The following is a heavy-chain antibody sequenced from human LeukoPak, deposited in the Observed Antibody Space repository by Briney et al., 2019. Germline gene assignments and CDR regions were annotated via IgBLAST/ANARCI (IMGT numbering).Heavy chain of an antibody. CDR3: ARAFYDSSGYYPYYFDY. D-gene: IGHD3-22*01. J-gene: IGHJ4*02. V-gene: IGHV1-69*13. CDR1: GGTFSSYA. Sequence: ASVKVSCKASGGTFSSYAISWVRQAPGQGLEWMGGIIPIFGTANYAQKFQGRVTITADESTSTAYMELSSLRSEDTAVYYCARAFYDSSGYYPYYFDYWGQGTLVTVSS. CDR2: IIPIFGTA.